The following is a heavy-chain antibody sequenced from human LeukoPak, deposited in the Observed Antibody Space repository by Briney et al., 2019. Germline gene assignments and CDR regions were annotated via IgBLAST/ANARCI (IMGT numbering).Heavy chain of an antibody. V-gene: IGHV4-34*01. CDR1: GGSFSGNY. D-gene: IGHD2-15*01. J-gene: IGHJ4*02. CDR2: INHGGST. Sequence: PSETLSLTCAVYGGSFSGNYWNWIRQPPGKGLEWIGEINHGGSTNFNPSLKSRVTISVDTSKNQFSLNLTSMTAADTAVYYCARAFPAEVSCSGGSCYFFDYWGQGNLVTVSS. CDR3: ARAFPAEVSCSGGSCYFFDY.